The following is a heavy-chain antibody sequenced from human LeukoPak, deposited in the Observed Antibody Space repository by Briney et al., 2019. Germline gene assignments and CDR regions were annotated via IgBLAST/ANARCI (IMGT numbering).Heavy chain of an antibody. D-gene: IGHD3-22*01. J-gene: IGHJ4*02. CDR2: INHSGST. Sequence: PSETLSLTCAVYGGSFSGYYWSWIRQPPGKGLEWIGEINHSGSTNYNPSLKSRVTISVDTSKNQCSLKLSSVTAADTAVYYCARGRYYYGSSGYYGYYFDYWGQGTLVTVSS. V-gene: IGHV4-34*01. CDR3: ARGRYYYGSSGYYGYYFDY. CDR1: GGSFSGYY.